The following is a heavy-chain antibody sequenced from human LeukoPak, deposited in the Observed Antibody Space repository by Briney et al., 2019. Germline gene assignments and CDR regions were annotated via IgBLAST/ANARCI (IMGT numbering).Heavy chain of an antibody. V-gene: IGHV3-7*01. Sequence: GGSLRLSCAAPGFTFSSYWMSWVRQAPGKGLEWVANIKQDGSEKYYVDSVKGRFTISRDNAKNSLYLQMNSLRAEDTAVYYCARGGNNYDILTGYYRFEYYFDYWGQGTLVTVSS. CDR3: ARGGNNYDILTGYYRFEYYFDY. D-gene: IGHD3-9*01. CDR2: IKQDGSEK. J-gene: IGHJ4*02. CDR1: GFTFSSYW.